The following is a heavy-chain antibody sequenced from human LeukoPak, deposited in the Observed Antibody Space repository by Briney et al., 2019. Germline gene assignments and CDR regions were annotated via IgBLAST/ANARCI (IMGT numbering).Heavy chain of an antibody. Sequence: GESLKISCKGSGYSFTSYWIGWVRQMPGKGLEWMGIINPGDSNSRYSPSFQGQVTISADKSINTAYLQWSSLKASDTAMYYCTTHLPACSTSWGYWGQGTLVTVSS. J-gene: IGHJ4*02. CDR2: INPGDSNS. CDR3: TTHLPACSTSWGY. V-gene: IGHV5-51*01. CDR1: GYSFTSYW. D-gene: IGHD2-2*01.